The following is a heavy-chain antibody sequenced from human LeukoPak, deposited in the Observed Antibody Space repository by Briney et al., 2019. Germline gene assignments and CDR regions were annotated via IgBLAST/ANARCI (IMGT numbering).Heavy chain of an antibody. D-gene: IGHD2-2*01. CDR3: ATGYCRSTSCYVDRGAFDI. Sequence: AASVKVSCRASGGTFSSYAISWVRQAPGQGLEWMGRIIPIFGTANYAQKFQGRVTITTDESTSTAYMELSSLRSEDTAVYYCATGYCRSTSCYVDRGAFDIWGQGTMVTVSS. CDR1: GGTFSSYA. V-gene: IGHV1-69*05. J-gene: IGHJ3*02. CDR2: IIPIFGTA.